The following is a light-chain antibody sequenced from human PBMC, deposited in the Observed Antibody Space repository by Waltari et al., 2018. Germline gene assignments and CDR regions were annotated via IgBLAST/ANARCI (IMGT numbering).Light chain of an antibody. Sequence: SYELTQPHSVSVSPGQTARITCSGDKLGDKYACWYQQKPGQSPVVVLYQDTKRPAGIPERFSGSNSGNTATLTISGTQAMDEADYYCQAWDSSTYHVVFGGGTKLTVL. CDR3: QAWDSSTYHVV. CDR1: KLGDKY. V-gene: IGLV3-1*01. J-gene: IGLJ2*01. CDR2: QDT.